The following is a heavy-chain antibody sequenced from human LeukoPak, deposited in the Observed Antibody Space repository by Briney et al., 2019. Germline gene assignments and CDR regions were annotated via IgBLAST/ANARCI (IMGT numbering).Heavy chain of an antibody. CDR2: IYHSGST. CDR3: ARHSCSSTSCYAVVDWFDP. CDR1: GGSISSGGYS. D-gene: IGHD2-2*01. J-gene: IGHJ5*02. V-gene: IGHV4-30-2*01. Sequence: SETLSLTCAVSGGSISSGGYSWSWIRQPPGKGLEWIGYIYHSGSTYYNPSLKSRVTISVDTSKNQFSLTLSSVTAADTAVYYCARHSCSSTSCYAVVDWFDPLGQGTLVTVSS.